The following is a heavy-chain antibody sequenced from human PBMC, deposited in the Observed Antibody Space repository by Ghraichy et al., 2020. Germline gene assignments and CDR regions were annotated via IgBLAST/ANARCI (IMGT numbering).Heavy chain of an antibody. V-gene: IGHV3-30*18. J-gene: IGHJ6*02. D-gene: IGHD3-22*01. CDR3: AKERDTSGYYSFRGDYYGMDV. CDR2: ISYDGNSK. CDR1: GFTFSRYG. Sequence: GGSLRLSCAASGFTFSRYGMHWVRQAPGKGLEWVAVISYDGNSKYSPDYRFTISRDNSKNTLYLQMNSLRAEDTAMYYCAKERDTSGYYSFRGDYYGMDVWGQGTTVTVSS.